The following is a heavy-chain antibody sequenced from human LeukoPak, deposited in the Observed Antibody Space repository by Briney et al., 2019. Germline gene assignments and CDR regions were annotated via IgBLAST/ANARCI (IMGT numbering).Heavy chain of an antibody. Sequence: SVKVSCKASGGTFSSYTISWVRQAPGQGLEWMGRIIPILGIANYAQKFQGRVTIAADKSTSTAYMELSSLRSEDTAVYYCARDPSDSSSWIKGYFQHWGQGTLVTVSS. CDR1: GGTFSSYT. V-gene: IGHV1-69*04. D-gene: IGHD6-13*01. J-gene: IGHJ1*01. CDR2: IIPILGIA. CDR3: ARDPSDSSSWIKGYFQH.